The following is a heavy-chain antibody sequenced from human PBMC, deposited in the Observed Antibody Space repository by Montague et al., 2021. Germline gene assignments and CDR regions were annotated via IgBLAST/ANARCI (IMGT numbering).Heavy chain of an antibody. D-gene: IGHD1-14*01. Sequence: SETLSLTCTVSGGSISSASHYWDWVRQPPGKGLEWIGTIYSGGNTYYNPALKSRVSISADTSNNQFSPKLHSVTAADTAVYFRARGRKTGTTTPLDLWGQGTLVTVSS. CDR3: ARGRKTGTTTPLDL. CDR1: GGSISSASHY. J-gene: IGHJ5*02. CDR2: IYSGGNT. V-gene: IGHV4-39*01.